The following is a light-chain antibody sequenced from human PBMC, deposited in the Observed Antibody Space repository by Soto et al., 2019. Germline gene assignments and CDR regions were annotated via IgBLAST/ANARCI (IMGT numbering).Light chain of an antibody. CDR1: SSNIGSNY. V-gene: IGLV1-47*02. CDR2: SNN. J-gene: IGLJ3*02. Sequence: QSVLTQPPSASGTPGQRVTISCSGSSSNIGSNYVYWYQQLPGTASKLLIYSNNQRPSGVPDRFSGSKSGTSASLAISGLRSEDEADYYCAAWDDSLSGWVFGGGTQLTVL. CDR3: AAWDDSLSGWV.